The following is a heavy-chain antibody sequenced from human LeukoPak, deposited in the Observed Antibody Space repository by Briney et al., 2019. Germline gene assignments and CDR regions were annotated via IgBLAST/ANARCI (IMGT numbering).Heavy chain of an antibody. CDR1: GGSISSGSYY. Sequence: PSETLSLTCTVSGGSISSGSYYWSWIRQPAGKGLEWIGRIYTSGSTNYNPSLKSRVTISVDTSKNQFSLKLSSVTAADTAVYYCARGDDILTGYSYYFDYWGQGTLVTVSS. V-gene: IGHV4-61*02. CDR2: IYTSGST. J-gene: IGHJ4*02. D-gene: IGHD3-9*01. CDR3: ARGDDILTGYSYYFDY.